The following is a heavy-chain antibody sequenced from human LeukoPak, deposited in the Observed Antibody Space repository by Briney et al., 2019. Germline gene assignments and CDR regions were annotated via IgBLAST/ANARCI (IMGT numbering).Heavy chain of an antibody. CDR3: ARDSGVYGMDV. J-gene: IGHJ6*02. Sequence: SETLPLTCTVSGGSISSYYWSWIRQPPGKGLEWIGYIYYSGSTNYNPPLKSRVTISVDTSKNQFSLKLSSVTAADTAVYYCARDSGVYGMDVWGQGTTVTVSS. CDR1: GGSISSYY. D-gene: IGHD1-26*01. V-gene: IGHV4-59*12. CDR2: IYYSGST.